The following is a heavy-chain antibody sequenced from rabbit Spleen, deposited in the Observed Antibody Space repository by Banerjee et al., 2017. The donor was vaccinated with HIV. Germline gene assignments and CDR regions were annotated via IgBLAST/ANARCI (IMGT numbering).Heavy chain of an antibody. CDR1: GFSFSSGYD. CDR2: IYTGNSKT. CDR3: ARDAGRGDYIDGVFNL. J-gene: IGHJ4*01. Sequence: QQLVESGGGLVKPGASLTLTCKASGFSFSSGYDMCWVRQAPGKGLEWIACIYTGNSKTYYASWAKGRFPISKPSSTTVTLQMTSLTIADTATYFCARDAGRGDYIDGVFNLWGPGTLVTVS. D-gene: IGHD8-1*01. V-gene: IGHV1S40*01.